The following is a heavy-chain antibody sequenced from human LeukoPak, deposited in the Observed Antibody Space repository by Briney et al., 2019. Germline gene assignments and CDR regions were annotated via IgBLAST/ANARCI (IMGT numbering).Heavy chain of an antibody. Sequence: GGSLRLSCAASGFTFSSYDMHWVRQATGKGLEWVSAIGTAGDTYYPGSVKGRFTISRENAKNSLYLQMNSLRAGDTAVYYCARVKAVAGMNYGMDVWGQGITVTVSS. J-gene: IGHJ6*02. CDR2: IGTAGDT. D-gene: IGHD6-19*01. CDR3: ARVKAVAGMNYGMDV. CDR1: GFTFSSYD. V-gene: IGHV3-13*01.